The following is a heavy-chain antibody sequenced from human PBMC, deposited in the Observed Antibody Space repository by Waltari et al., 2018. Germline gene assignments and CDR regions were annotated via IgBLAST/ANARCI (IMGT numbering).Heavy chain of an antibody. D-gene: IGHD6-19*01. CDR1: GFGFSAYW. J-gene: IGHJ3*02. Sequence: EVQLVESGGDLVQPGWSLRLARAASGFGFSAYWMHLVRQVPGKGLVWVSHINTDGSDANDADSVKGRFTISRDNAKNSLYLEMNSLRVEDTAVYYCAFSRGWSSPFGAYDSWGQGTRVIVSS. CDR2: INTDGSDA. CDR3: AFSRGWSSPFGAYDS. V-gene: IGHV3-74*01.